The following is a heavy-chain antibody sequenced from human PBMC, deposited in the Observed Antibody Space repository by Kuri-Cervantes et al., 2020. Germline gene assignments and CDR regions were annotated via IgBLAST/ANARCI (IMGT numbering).Heavy chain of an antibody. V-gene: IGHV4-39*01. Sequence: SETLSLTCTVSGGSISNISNHWGWIRQPPGKGLEWIGNIYYSGITYHNPSLKSRVTISVDTSKNHFSLKLSSVTAADTAVYYCARHRGYYYDTSGYYPYYFDYWGQGTLVTVSS. CDR2: IYYSGIT. CDR1: GGSISNISNH. CDR3: ARHRGYYYDTSGYYPYYFDY. D-gene: IGHD3-22*01. J-gene: IGHJ4*02.